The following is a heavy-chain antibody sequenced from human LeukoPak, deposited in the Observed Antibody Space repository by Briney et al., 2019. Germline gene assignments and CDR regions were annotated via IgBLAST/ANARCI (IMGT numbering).Heavy chain of an antibody. CDR2: INHSGST. CDR1: GGSFSGYY. V-gene: IGHV4-34*01. J-gene: IGHJ3*02. D-gene: IGHD7-27*01. Sequence: SETLSLTCAVYGGSFSGYYWSWIRQPPGKGLEWIGEINHSGSTNYNPSLKSRVTISVDTSKNQFSLKLSSVTAADTAVYYCARAGVWSDAFDIWGQGTMVTVSS. CDR3: ARAGVWSDAFDI.